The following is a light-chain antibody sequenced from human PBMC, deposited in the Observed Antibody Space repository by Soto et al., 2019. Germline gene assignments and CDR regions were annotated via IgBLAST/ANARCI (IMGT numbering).Light chain of an antibody. CDR1: QGVSSI. Sequence: TQSTAPLSVSPGDRGTLSFSSRQGVSSILACYQQKRGQAPRLLICDASNRATGIPASFSGSGAGTDFTLTISSLAPEDVAVYYWQQRSNWPFTFGQGTRLEIK. J-gene: IGKJ5*01. CDR2: DAS. CDR3: QQRSNWPFT. V-gene: IGKV3D-11*01.